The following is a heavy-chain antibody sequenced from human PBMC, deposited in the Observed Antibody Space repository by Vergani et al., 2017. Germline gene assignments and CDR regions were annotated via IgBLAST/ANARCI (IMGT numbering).Heavy chain of an antibody. CDR2: ISYDGSNK. CDR1: GFTFSSYG. CDR3: AKDGDSSSWYRNQNYYYYGMDV. D-gene: IGHD6-13*01. J-gene: IGHJ6*02. V-gene: IGHV3-30*18. Sequence: QVQLVESGGGVVQPGRSLRLSCAASGFTFSSYGMHWVRQAPGKGLEWVAVISYDGSNKYYADSVKGRFTISRDNSKNTLYLQMNSLRAEDTAVYYCAKDGDSSSWYRNQNYYYYGMDVWGQGTTVTV.